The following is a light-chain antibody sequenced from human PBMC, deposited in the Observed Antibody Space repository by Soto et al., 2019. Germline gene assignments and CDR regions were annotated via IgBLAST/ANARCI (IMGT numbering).Light chain of an antibody. CDR2: DAS. J-gene: IGKJ1*01. CDR1: QSVSRY. V-gene: IGKV3-11*01. Sequence: EIVLTQSPATLSLSPGERATLSCRASQSVSRYLAWYQQKPGQAPRLLIYDASNRATGIPAKLSGSGSGTDFTLTISSLEPEDFAVYYCQQRSNWPRTFGQGTKVELK. CDR3: QQRSNWPRT.